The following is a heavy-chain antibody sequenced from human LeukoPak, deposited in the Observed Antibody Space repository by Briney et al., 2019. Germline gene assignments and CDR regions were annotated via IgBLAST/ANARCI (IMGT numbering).Heavy chain of an antibody. CDR3: AKATYYYDSSGYYLDAFDI. CDR1: GFTFSSYG. J-gene: IGHJ3*02. CDR2: IRYDGSNK. Sequence: GGSLRLSCAASGFTFSSYGMHWVRQAPGKGLGGVAFIRYDGSNKYYADSVKGRFTVSRDNSKNTLYMQMNSLRVEDTAVYYCAKATYYYDSSGYYLDAFDIWGQGTMVTVSS. V-gene: IGHV3-30*02. D-gene: IGHD3-22*01.